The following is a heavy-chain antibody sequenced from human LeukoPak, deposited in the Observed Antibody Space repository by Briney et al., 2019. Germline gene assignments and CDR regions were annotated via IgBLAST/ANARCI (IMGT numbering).Heavy chain of an antibody. CDR3: ARLVVPAAIPNDAFDI. CDR2: ISAYNGNT. CDR1: GYTFTSYG. Sequence: GASVKVSCKASGYTFTSYGISRVRQAPGQGLEWMGWISAYNGNTNYAQRLQGRVTMTTDTSTSTAYMELRSLRSDDTAVYYCARLVVPAAIPNDAFDIWGQGTMVTVSS. D-gene: IGHD2-2*01. V-gene: IGHV1-18*01. J-gene: IGHJ3*02.